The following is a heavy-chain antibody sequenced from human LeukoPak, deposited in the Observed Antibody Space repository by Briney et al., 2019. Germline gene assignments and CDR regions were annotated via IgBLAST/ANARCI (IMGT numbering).Heavy chain of an antibody. J-gene: IGHJ5*02. CDR1: GGSFSGYY. CDR3: YVLRYFDWLSDLDEGQAKYNWFDP. CDR2: INHSGST. V-gene: IGHV4-34*01. D-gene: IGHD3-9*01. Sequence: SETLSLTCAVYGGSFSGYYWSWIRQPPGKGLEWIGEINHSGSTNYNPSLKSRVTISVDTSKNQFSLKLSSVTAADTAVYYCYVLRYFDWLSDLDEGQAKYNWFDPWGQGTLVTASS.